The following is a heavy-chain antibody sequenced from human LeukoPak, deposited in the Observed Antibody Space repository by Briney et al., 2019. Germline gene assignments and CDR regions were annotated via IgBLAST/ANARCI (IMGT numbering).Heavy chain of an antibody. CDR2: IYTSGST. D-gene: IGHD2-2*01. CDR3: ARSAYCSDTSCGAFDI. Sequence: SETLSLTCTVSGGSISSYYWSWIRQPAGKGLEWIGRIYTSGSTNYNPSLKSRVTMSVDTSKNQFSLRLSSVTAADTAVYYCARSAYCSDTSCGAFDIWGQGTVVTVSS. V-gene: IGHV4-4*07. CDR1: GGSISSYY. J-gene: IGHJ3*02.